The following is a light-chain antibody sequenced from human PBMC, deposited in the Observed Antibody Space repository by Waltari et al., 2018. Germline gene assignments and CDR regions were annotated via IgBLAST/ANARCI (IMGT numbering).Light chain of an antibody. CDR2: WAS. J-gene: IGKJ4*01. CDR1: QSILYSSNNKNY. V-gene: IGKV4-1*01. Sequence: DIVMTQSPDSLAVSLGERATINCKSSQSILYSSNNKNYLAWYQQKPGQPPKLLIYWASTRESGVPDGVSGSGSGTDFTLTISSLQAEDVAVYYCQQYYSTPLTFGGGTKVEIK. CDR3: QQYYSTPLT.